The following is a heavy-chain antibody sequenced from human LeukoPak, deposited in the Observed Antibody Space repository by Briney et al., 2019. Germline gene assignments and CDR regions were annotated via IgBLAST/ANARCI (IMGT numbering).Heavy chain of an antibody. D-gene: IGHD3-3*01. CDR2: ISSSSSYI. V-gene: IGHV3-21*01. Sequence: GRSLRLSCAASGFTFSSYSMNWVRQAPGKGLEWVSSISSSSSYIYYADSVKGRFTISGDNAKNSLYLQMNSLRAEDTAVYYSARDLTYYDFWSGYQRYYMDVWGKGTTVTVSS. J-gene: IGHJ6*03. CDR1: GFTFSSYS. CDR3: ARDLTYYDFWSGYQRYYMDV.